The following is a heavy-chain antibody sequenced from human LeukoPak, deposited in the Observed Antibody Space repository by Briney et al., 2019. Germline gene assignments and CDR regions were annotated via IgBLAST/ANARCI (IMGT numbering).Heavy chain of an antibody. CDR1: GGSISSSSYY. Sequence: SETLSLTCTVSGGSISSSSYYWGWIRQPPGKGLEWIGSIYYSGSTYYNPSLKSRVTISVDTSKNQISLKLSSVTAADTAVYYCARVIGYHPATWGQGTLVTVSS. CDR2: IYYSGST. D-gene: IGHD2-15*01. CDR3: ARVIGYHPAT. V-gene: IGHV4-39*07. J-gene: IGHJ5*02.